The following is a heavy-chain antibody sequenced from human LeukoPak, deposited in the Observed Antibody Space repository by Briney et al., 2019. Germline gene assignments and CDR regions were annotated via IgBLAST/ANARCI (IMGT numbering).Heavy chain of an antibody. Sequence: GSLRPSCAASGFTFSSYSMNWVRQAPGKGLEGVSYISSSSSTIYYADSVKGRFTISRDNAKNSLYLQMNSLRAEDTAVYYCARDPVPLYDSSGSFDYWGQGTLVTVSS. V-gene: IGHV3-48*01. CDR1: GFTFSSYS. J-gene: IGHJ4*02. D-gene: IGHD3-22*01. CDR3: ARDPVPLYDSSGSFDY. CDR2: ISSSSSTI.